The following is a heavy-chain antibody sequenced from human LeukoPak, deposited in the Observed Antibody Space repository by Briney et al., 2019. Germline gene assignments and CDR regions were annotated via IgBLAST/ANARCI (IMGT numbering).Heavy chain of an antibody. Sequence: SETLSLTCTVSGGSISTYYWTWIRQPPGKGLEWIGYIYYSGSTNYNPALKSRVTISLDRSKNQFSLKLRSVTAADTAVYYCARHLPGYSNTWPGPWGQGTLVTVSS. CDR1: GGSISTYY. CDR2: IYYSGST. V-gene: IGHV4-59*08. CDR3: ARHLPGYSNTWPGP. J-gene: IGHJ5*02. D-gene: IGHD2-2*01.